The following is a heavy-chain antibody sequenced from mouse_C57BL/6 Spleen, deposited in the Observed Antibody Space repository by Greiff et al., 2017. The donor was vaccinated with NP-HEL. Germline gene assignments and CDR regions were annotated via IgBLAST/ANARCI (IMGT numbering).Heavy chain of an antibody. V-gene: IGHV1-80*01. J-gene: IGHJ2*01. Sequence: QVQLQQSGAELVKPGASVKISCKASGYAFSSYWMNWVKQRPGKGLEWIGQIYPGDGDTNYNGKFKGKATLTADKSSSTAYMQRSSLTSEDSAVYFCARWGLRRDFDYWGQGTTLTVSS. CDR2: IYPGDGDT. CDR1: GYAFSSYW. D-gene: IGHD2-4*01. CDR3: ARWGLRRDFDY.